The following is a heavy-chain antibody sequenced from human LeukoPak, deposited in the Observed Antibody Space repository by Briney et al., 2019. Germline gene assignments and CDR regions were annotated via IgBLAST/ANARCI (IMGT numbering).Heavy chain of an antibody. V-gene: IGHV3-30*03. CDR1: GFTFSSYG. CDR3: PTSSTSRGMDV. Sequence: GGFLGLSCAASGFTFSSYGMHWVRQAPGKGLEWVAVISYDGSNKYYADSVKGRFTISRDNSKNTLYLQMNSLRAEDTAVYYCPTSSTSRGMDVWGKGTTVTVSS. D-gene: IGHD2-2*01. J-gene: IGHJ6*04. CDR2: ISYDGSNK.